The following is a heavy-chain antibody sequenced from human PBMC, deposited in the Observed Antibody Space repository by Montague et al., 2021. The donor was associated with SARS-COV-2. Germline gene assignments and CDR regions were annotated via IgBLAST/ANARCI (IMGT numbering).Heavy chain of an antibody. CDR2: MHFTGKT. Sequence: SETLSLTCSVSGDSITNHYWSWIRQPAGKGLGWIGRMHFTGKTNFSPFFSSRLTMSADTSKNQFSLKLTSVTAADTAIYFCARDRFDFGGGRQGTLDFWGQGTLVTVSS. CDR1: GDSITNHY. V-gene: IGHV4-4*07. CDR3: ARDRFDFGGGRQGTLDF. J-gene: IGHJ4*02. D-gene: IGHD4/OR15-4a*01.